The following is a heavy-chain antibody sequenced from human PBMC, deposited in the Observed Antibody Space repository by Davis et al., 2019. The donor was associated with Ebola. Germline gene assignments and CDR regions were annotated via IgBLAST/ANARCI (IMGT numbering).Heavy chain of an antibody. CDR1: GFTVSSNY. J-gene: IGHJ4*02. CDR3: ARPIVVVTASVLYFDY. V-gene: IGHV3-53*01. Sequence: GESLKISCAASGFTVSSNYMSWVRQAPGKGLEWVSVIYSGGSTYYADSVKGRFTISRDNAKNSLYLQMNSLRAEDTAVYYCARPIVVVTASVLYFDYWGQGTLVTVSS. D-gene: IGHD2-21*02. CDR2: IYSGGST.